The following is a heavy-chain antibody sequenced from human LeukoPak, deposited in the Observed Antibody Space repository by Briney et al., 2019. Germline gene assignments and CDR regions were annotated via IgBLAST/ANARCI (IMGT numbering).Heavy chain of an antibody. V-gene: IGHV1-46*01. Sequence: GASVKVSCKASGYTFTTYYVHWVRQAPGQGLEWMGIINPSGGSTTYAQKFRGRLTMTRDMSTSTVYMELSSLRSEDTAEYYCARGSRPVYNLLTGKRYFDYWGQGTLLTVSS. CDR1: GYTFTTYY. D-gene: IGHD3-9*01. CDR2: INPSGGST. J-gene: IGHJ4*02. CDR3: ARGSRPVYNLLTGKRYFDY.